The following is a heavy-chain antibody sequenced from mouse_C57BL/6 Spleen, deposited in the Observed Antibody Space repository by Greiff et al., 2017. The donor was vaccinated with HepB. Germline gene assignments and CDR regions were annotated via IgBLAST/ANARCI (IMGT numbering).Heavy chain of an antibody. J-gene: IGHJ4*01. CDR2: INYDGSST. D-gene: IGHD1-1*01. V-gene: IGHV5-16*01. CDR3: ARANYYGSRDYYAMDY. CDR1: GFTFSDYY. Sequence: EVQVVESEGGLVQPGSSMKLSCTASGFTFSDYYMAWVRQVPEKGLEWVANINYDGSSTYYLDSLKSRFIISRDNAKNILYLQMSSLKSEDTATYYCARANYYGSRDYYAMDYWGQGTSVTVSS.